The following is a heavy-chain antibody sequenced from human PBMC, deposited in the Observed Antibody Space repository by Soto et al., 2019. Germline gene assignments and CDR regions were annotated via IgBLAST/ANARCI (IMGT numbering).Heavy chain of an antibody. CDR2: IYYSGST. CDR1: GGSISSGGYY. CDR3: ARVREEAAAGTSYYFDY. V-gene: IGHV4-31*03. D-gene: IGHD6-13*01. Sequence: SETLSLTCTVSGGSISSGGYYWSWIRQHPGKGLEWIGYIYYSGSTYYNPSLKSRVTISVDTSKNQFSLKLSSVTAADTAVYYCARVREEAAAGTSYYFDYWGQGTLVTVSS. J-gene: IGHJ4*02.